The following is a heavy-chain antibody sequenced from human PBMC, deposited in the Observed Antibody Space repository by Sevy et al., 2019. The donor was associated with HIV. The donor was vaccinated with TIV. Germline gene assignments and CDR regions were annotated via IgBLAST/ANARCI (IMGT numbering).Heavy chain of an antibody. Sequence: SETLSLTCTVSGGPISVYYWTWNRQSPGKGLEYIGYIYYTGSTNYNPALKSRVTISLDTSKNQFSLNLSSVTAADSAVYYCARAPPVRSGDDSLNWFDPWGQGTLVTVSS. CDR2: IYYTGST. CDR1: GGPISVYY. D-gene: IGHD5-12*01. CDR3: ARAPPVRSGDDSLNWFDP. V-gene: IGHV4-59*01. J-gene: IGHJ5*02.